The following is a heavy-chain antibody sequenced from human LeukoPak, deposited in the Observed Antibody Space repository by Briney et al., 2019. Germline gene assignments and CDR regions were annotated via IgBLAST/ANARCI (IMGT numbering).Heavy chain of an antibody. D-gene: IGHD1-26*01. V-gene: IGHV3-23*01. CDR2: ISGSGGST. CDR3: AKDPYSGSHLHPPEFGY. Sequence: PGGSLRLSCAASGFTFSSYAMSWVRQAPGKGLEWVSAISGSGGSTYYADSVKGRFTISRDNSKNTLYLQMNSLRAEDTAVYYCAKDPYSGSHLHPPEFGYWGQGTLVTVSS. J-gene: IGHJ4*02. CDR1: GFTFSSYA.